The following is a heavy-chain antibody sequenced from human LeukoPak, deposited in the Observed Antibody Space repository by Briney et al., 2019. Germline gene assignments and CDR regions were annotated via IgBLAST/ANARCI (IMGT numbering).Heavy chain of an antibody. CDR2: INHSGST. D-gene: IGHD6-13*01. V-gene: IGHV4-34*01. CDR1: GGSFSGYY. Sequence: PSETLSLTCAVYGGSFSGYYWSWIRQPPGRGLEWIGEINHSGSTNYNPSLKSRVTISVDTSENQFSLKLSSVTAADTAVYYCARTNPGYSSSWYFDSWGQGTLVTVSS. J-gene: IGHJ4*02. CDR3: ARTNPGYSSSWYFDS.